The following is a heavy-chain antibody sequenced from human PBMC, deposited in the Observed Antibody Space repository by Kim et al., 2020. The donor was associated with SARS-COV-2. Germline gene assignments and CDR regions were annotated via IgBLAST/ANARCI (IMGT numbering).Heavy chain of an antibody. D-gene: IGHD3-22*01. V-gene: IGHV3-11*05. Sequence: GGSLRLSCAASGFTFSDYYMSWIRQAPGKGLEWVSYISSSSSYTNYADSVKGRFTISRDNAKNSLYLQMNSLRAEDTAVYYCARDLRKEFYYDSSGYWDAFDIWGQGTMVTVSS. CDR3: ARDLRKEFYYDSSGYWDAFDI. CDR2: ISSSSSYT. CDR1: GFTFSDYY. J-gene: IGHJ3*02.